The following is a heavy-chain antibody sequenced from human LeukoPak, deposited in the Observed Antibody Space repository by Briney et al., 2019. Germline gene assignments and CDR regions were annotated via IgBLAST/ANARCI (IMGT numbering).Heavy chain of an antibody. V-gene: IGHV3-30*02. CDR2: IRNDGRNK. CDR3: AKDLNYGDLLDY. CDR1: GFSFSKYG. D-gene: IGHD4-17*01. Sequence: GGSLRLSCAASGFSFSKYGMHWVRQAPGRGLEWVAFIRNDGRNKYYADPVKGRFTISRDNSKNTLYLQMKSLRAEDTAVYYCAKDLNYGDLLDYWGQGTLVTVSS. J-gene: IGHJ4*02.